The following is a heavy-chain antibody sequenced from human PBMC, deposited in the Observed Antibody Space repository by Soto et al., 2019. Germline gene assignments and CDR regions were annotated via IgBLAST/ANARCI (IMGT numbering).Heavy chain of an antibody. CDR2: FIPVVGMA. CDR1: GGTLSSFA. D-gene: IGHD1-1*01. CDR3: ANRHDNYCYYRIDV. J-gene: IGHJ6*04. Sequence: QVQLVQSGSEVKKPGSSVKVSCKTSGGTLSSFAISWVRQAPGQGLDWVGTFIPVVGMAKYGQNFQGRVTITADQSTNTLFMAVRSLLYEEAAMDDCANRHDNYCYYRIDVWGEGDTVVVSS. V-gene: IGHV1-69*04.